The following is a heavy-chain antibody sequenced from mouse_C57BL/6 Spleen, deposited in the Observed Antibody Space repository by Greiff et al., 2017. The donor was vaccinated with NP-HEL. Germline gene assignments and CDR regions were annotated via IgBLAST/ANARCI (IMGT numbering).Heavy chain of an antibody. CDR3: TRGYYGSSYGMDY. CDR1: GFTFSSYA. V-gene: IGHV5-9-1*02. D-gene: IGHD1-1*01. CDR2: ISSGGDYI. J-gene: IGHJ4*01. Sequence: EVQGVESGEGLVKPGGSLKLSCAASGFTFSSYAMSWVRQTPEKRLEWVAYISSGGDYIYYADTVKGRFTISRDNARNTLYLQMSSLKSEDTAMYYCTRGYYGSSYGMDYWGQRTSVTVSS.